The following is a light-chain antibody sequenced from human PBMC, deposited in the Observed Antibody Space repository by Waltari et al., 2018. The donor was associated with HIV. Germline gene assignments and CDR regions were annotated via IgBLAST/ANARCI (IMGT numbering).Light chain of an antibody. Sequence: EIVLTQSPPTLSVSPGETATLSCRASQSLSRYLAWYQQKPGQAPRLLLYGASTRATGTPVRFSGGGSGTEFSLTISSLRSEDYALYYCQQFHNWPHTFGGGTKVEIK. CDR2: GAS. V-gene: IGKV3-15*01. CDR3: QQFHNWPHT. J-gene: IGKJ4*01. CDR1: QSLSRY.